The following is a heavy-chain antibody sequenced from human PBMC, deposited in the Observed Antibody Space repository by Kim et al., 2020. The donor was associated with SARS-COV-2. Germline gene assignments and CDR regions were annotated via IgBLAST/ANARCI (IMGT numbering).Heavy chain of an antibody. J-gene: IGHJ4*02. CDR2: IWYDGSNK. D-gene: IGHD3-22*01. CDR3: ARDRAFGDYDSSDY. V-gene: IGHV3-33*01. Sequence: GGSLRLSCAASGFTFSSYGMHWVHQAPGKGLEWVAVIWYDGSNKYYADSVKGRFTISRDNSKNTLYLQMNSLRAEDTAVYYCARDRAFGDYDSSDYWGQGTLVTVSS. CDR1: GFTFSSYG.